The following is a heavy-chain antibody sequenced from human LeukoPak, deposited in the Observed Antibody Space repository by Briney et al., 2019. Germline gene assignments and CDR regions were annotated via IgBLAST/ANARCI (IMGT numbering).Heavy chain of an antibody. CDR3: ARELHGGHLSRFDY. CDR2: IDHSGST. CDR1: GGSFSSNY. Sequence: PSETLSLTCAVYGGSFSSNYWTWIRQPPGKGLEWIGEIDHSGSTNYNPSLKSRVTISLDTSKNQFSLKVSSVTDADTAVYYCARELHGGHLSRFDYWGQGTPVTVSS. J-gene: IGHJ4*02. D-gene: IGHD2-15*01. V-gene: IGHV4-34*01.